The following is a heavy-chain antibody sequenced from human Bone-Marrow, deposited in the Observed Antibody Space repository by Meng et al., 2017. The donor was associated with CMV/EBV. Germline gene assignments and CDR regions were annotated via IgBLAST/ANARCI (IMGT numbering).Heavy chain of an antibody. V-gene: IGHV3-30*02. Sequence: GESLKISCAASGFTFSSYGMHWVRQAPGKGLEWVAFIRYDGSNKYYADSVKGRFTISRDNSKNTLYLQMNSLRAEDSAVYYCATGREHKYYGMDVWGQGTTVTVSS. CDR2: IRYDGSNK. J-gene: IGHJ6*02. D-gene: IGHD1-26*01. CDR3: ATGREHKYYGMDV. CDR1: GFTFSSYG.